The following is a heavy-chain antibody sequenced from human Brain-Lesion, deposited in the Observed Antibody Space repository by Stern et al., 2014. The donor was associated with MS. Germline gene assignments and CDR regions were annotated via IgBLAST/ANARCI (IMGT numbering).Heavy chain of an antibody. Sequence: QVQLQESGPGLVKPSQTLSLSCTVSGGSISSGGYYWSWIRQPAGKGLEWIGRIFNSGSTSYNPSLKSRVTISIDTFKNQFSLGLNSMTAADTAVYYCARGRVVPGFQYYATDVWGQGTTVIVSS. D-gene: IGHD2-2*01. CDR2: IFNSGST. J-gene: IGHJ6*02. CDR1: GGSISSGGYY. CDR3: ARGRVVPGFQYYATDV. V-gene: IGHV4-61*02.